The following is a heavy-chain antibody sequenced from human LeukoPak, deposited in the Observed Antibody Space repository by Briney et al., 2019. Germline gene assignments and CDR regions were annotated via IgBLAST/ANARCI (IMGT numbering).Heavy chain of an antibody. Sequence: PGGSLRLSCAASGFTFSSYWMHWVRQAPGKGLEWVAVIWYDGSNKYYADSVKGRFTISRDNSKNTLYLQMNSLRAEDTAVYYCARASSGWSHDLYYFDYWGQGTLVTVSS. CDR2: IWYDGSNK. D-gene: IGHD6-19*01. J-gene: IGHJ4*02. CDR3: ARASSGWSHDLYYFDY. V-gene: IGHV3-33*08. CDR1: GFTFSSYW.